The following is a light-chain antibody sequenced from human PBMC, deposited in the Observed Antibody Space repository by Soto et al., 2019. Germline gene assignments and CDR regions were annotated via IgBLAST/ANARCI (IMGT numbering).Light chain of an antibody. CDR3: QRYNSNSWT. Sequence: DIQMTQSPSTLSASVGDRVTITCRASQNADNWVAWYQQKPGKAPKFLIYDASNLESGFPSRFSGRGSGTEFTLTISSLQPDDFAIYYCQRYNSNSWTFGQGTRV. J-gene: IGKJ1*01. V-gene: IGKV1-5*01. CDR1: QNADNW. CDR2: DAS.